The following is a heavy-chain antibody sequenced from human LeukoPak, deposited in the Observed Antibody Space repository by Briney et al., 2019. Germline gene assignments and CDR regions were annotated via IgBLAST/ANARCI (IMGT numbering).Heavy chain of an antibody. CDR2: INHSGST. CDR3: ARDLHWNGFGY. J-gene: IGHJ4*02. CDR1: GGSFSGYY. D-gene: IGHD1-1*01. Sequence: PSETLSLTCAVYGGSFSGYYWSWIRQPPGKGLEWIGEINHSGSTNYNPSLKSRVTISVDTSKNQFSLKLSSVTAADTAVYYCARDLHWNGFGYWGQGTLVTVSS. V-gene: IGHV4-34*01.